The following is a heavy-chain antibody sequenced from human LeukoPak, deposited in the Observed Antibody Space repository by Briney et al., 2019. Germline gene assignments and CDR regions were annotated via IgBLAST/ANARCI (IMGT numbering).Heavy chain of an antibody. Sequence: GGSLRLSCAASGFTVSSNYMHWVRQAPGKGLEYVSAISSNGGSTYHADFVKGRFTISRDNSNNTLYLQMSSLRADDTAVYYCVKSGSGWYGDYWGQGTLLTVSS. J-gene: IGHJ4*02. CDR3: VKSGSGWYGDY. CDR1: GFTVSSNY. V-gene: IGHV3-64D*06. D-gene: IGHD6-19*01. CDR2: ISSNGGST.